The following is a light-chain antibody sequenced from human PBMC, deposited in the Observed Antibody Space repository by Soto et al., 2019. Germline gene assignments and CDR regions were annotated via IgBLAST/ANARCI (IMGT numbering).Light chain of an antibody. CDR3: HQYDNAPQT. Sequence: EIVLMQSPGTLSLSPGERATLSCRASQTLRRTYIAWYQQKPGQAPRVLIYGASKRAIGIPDRFSGSGSRRYFSLISSRREPEDFAVYYCHQYDNAPQTYGQGTKVEIK. CDR1: QTLRRTY. V-gene: IGKV3-20*01. CDR2: GAS. J-gene: IGKJ2*01.